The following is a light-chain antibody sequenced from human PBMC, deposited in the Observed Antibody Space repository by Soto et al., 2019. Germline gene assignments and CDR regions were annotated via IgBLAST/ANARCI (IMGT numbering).Light chain of an antibody. CDR1: QPVSSNF. V-gene: IGKV3-20*01. CDR3: HHYGRSPWT. Sequence: ELVLTQSPGTLSLSPGESATLSCRASQPVSSNFLAWYQQKPGQAPRLLIYGVSSRASGIPDRFFGSGSGTDFTLTINRLEPEDFAVYYCHHYGRSPWTFGQGTKVDIK. J-gene: IGKJ1*01. CDR2: GVS.